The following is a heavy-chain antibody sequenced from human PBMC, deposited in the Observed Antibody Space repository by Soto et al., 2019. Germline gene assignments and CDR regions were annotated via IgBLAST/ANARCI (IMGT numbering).Heavy chain of an antibody. D-gene: IGHD5-12*01. Sequence: SETLSLTCTVTGVSITSSSYYWGWIRQPPGKGLEWIGSIYYSGSTYYNPSLKSRVTISVDTSKNQFSLKLSSVTAADTAVYYCARGWVVATTGYYYYYGMDVWGQGTTVT. CDR1: GVSITSSSYY. CDR3: ARGWVVATTGYYYYYGMDV. CDR2: IYYSGST. J-gene: IGHJ6*02. V-gene: IGHV4-39*01.